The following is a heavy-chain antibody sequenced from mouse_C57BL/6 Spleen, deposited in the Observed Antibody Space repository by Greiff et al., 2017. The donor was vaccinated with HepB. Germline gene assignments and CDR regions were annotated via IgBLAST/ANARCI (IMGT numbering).Heavy chain of an antibody. D-gene: IGHD1-1*01. V-gene: IGHV5-9-1*02. CDR3: TSDRPPITTVEETPFDY. Sequence: EVKLVESGEGLVKPGGSLKLSCAASGFTFSSYAMSWVRQTPEKRLEWVAYISSGGDYIYYADTVKGRFTISRDNARNTLYLQMSSLKSEDTAMYYCTSDRPPITTVEETPFDYWGQGTTLTVSS. CDR2: ISSGGDYI. CDR1: GFTFSSYA. J-gene: IGHJ2*01.